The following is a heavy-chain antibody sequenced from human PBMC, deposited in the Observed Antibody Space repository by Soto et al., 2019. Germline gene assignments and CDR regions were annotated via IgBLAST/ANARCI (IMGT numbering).Heavy chain of an antibody. CDR3: ARSYSYGSGSYSASDYYDSSGYYYSGSYDAFDI. CDR1: GGSISSSSYY. J-gene: IGHJ3*02. CDR2: IYYSGST. Sequence: SETLCLTCTVSGGSISSSSYYWGWIRQPPGKGLKWIGSIYYSGSTYYNPSLKSRVTISVDTSKNQFSLKLSSVTAADTAVYYCARSYSYGSGSYSASDYYDSSGYYYSGSYDAFDIWGQGTMVTVSS. V-gene: IGHV4-39*01. D-gene: IGHD3-22*01.